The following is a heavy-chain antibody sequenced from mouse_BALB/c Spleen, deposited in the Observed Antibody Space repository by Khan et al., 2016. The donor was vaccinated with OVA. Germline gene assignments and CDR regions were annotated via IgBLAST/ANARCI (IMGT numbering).Heavy chain of an antibody. CDR2: ISYSGST. CDR1: GYSITSGYG. J-gene: IGHJ2*01. Sequence: VQLKESGPGLVKPSQSLSLTCTVTGYSITSGYGWNWIRQFPGNKLEWMGYISYSGSTNYNPSLKSRISITPDTSKKPFFLQLNAVTTEDTATYYCARTARIKYWGQGTTLTVSS. V-gene: IGHV3-2*02. D-gene: IGHD1-2*01. CDR3: ARTARIKY.